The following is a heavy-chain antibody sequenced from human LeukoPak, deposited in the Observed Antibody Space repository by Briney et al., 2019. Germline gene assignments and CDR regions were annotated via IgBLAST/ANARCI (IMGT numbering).Heavy chain of an antibody. CDR1: GYSISSGYY. J-gene: IGHJ4*02. CDR2: IYHSGST. Sequence: SETLSLTCTVSGYSISSGYYWGWIRQPPGKGLEWIGIIYHSGSTYYNPSLKSRVTMSVDTSKNQFSLKLSSVTAADTAVYYCARAAGRDTTSGLDFDYWGQGILVTVSS. D-gene: IGHD1-26*01. CDR3: ARAAGRDTTSGLDFDY. V-gene: IGHV4-38-2*02.